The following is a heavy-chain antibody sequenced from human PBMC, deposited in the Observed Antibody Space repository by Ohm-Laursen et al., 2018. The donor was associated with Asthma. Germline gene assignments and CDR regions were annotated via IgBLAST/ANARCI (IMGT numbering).Heavy chain of an antibody. CDR1: GFTFSSYG. CDR3: ARGLGQQLVKGIMDV. V-gene: IGHV3-30*03. J-gene: IGHJ6*02. CDR2: ISYDGSNK. Sequence: SLRLSCTASGFTFSSYGMHWVRQAPGKGLEWAAVISYDGSNKYYADSVKGRFTISRDNSKNTLYLQMNSLRAEDTAVYYCARGLGQQLVKGIMDVWGQGTTVTVSS. D-gene: IGHD6-13*01.